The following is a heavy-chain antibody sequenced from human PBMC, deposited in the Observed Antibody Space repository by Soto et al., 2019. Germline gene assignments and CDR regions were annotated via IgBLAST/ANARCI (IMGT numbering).Heavy chain of an antibody. J-gene: IGHJ6*02. CDR2: IGVSADT. CDR3: VRFSGVTMPHYYGMDV. V-gene: IGHV3-13*01. D-gene: IGHD3-10*01. Sequence: WVSLRLSCAASGIHLRSYYQHWDSQSTGKGLEWVSGIGVSADTFYLGSVKGRFTISRENAKNSLNLQMNDLRVGDTAVYYCVRFSGVTMPHYYGMDVWGQGTTVTVSS. CDR1: GIHLRSYY.